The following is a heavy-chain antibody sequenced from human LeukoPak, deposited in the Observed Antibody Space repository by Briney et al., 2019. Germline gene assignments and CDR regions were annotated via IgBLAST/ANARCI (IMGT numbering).Heavy chain of an antibody. J-gene: IGHJ5*02. CDR2: IRGSGGST. V-gene: IGHV3-23*01. CDR3: AKDRWSSTSMRWFDP. CDR1: GFTFSSYA. Sequence: GGSLRLSCAASGFTFSSYAMSWVRQAPGKGLEWVSAIRGSGGSTYYADSVKGRFTISRDNSKNTLYLQMNSLRAEDTAVYYCAKDRWSSTSMRWFDPWGQGTLVTVTS. D-gene: IGHD2-2*01.